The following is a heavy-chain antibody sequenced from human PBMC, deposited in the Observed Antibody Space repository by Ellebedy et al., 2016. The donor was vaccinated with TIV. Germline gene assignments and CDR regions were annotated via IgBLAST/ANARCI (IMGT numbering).Heavy chain of an antibody. J-gene: IGHJ4*02. CDR3: ARDTYNWNPGRRPDY. CDR1: GFTFSSYA. CDR2: ISYDGNIK. Sequence: GESLKISCAASGFTFSSYAMYWVRQAPGKGLEWVAFISYDGNIKYYAHSVKGRFSISRDTSKNRLYLQMNSLRTEDTALYYCARDTYNWNPGRRPDYWGQGTLVTVSS. D-gene: IGHD1-20*01. V-gene: IGHV3-30-3*01.